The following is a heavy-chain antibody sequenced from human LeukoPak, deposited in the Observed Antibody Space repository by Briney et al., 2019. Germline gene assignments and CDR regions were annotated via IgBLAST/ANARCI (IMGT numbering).Heavy chain of an antibody. V-gene: IGHV3-33*01. CDR3: AATVAGTWDDAFDI. Sequence: GGSLRLSCAASGFTFSSYGMHWVRQAPGKGLEWVAVIWYDGSNKYYADSVKGRFTISRDNSKNTLYLQMNSLRAEDTAVYYCAATVAGTWDDAFDIRGQGTMVTVSS. D-gene: IGHD6-19*01. CDR1: GFTFSSYG. J-gene: IGHJ3*02. CDR2: IWYDGSNK.